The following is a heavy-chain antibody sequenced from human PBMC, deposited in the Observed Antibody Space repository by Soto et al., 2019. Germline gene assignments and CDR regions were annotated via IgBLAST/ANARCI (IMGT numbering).Heavy chain of an antibody. Sequence: QVQLVESGGGVVQPGGSLRLSCAASGFTFSTYAMHWVRQAPGKGLDWVAVISYDGSYKYYADSVKGRFTISRDNSKNTLYLQMNSLRADETHVYYCARGPAPWLAVLPPEGYWGQGTLVTVSS. J-gene: IGHJ4*02. CDR1: GFTFSTYA. V-gene: IGHV3-30-3*01. CDR3: ARGPAPWLAVLPPEGY. D-gene: IGHD6-19*01. CDR2: ISYDGSYK.